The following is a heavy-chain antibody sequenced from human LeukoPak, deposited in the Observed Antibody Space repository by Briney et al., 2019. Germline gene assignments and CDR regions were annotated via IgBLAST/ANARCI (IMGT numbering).Heavy chain of an antibody. J-gene: IGHJ3*02. D-gene: IGHD4-17*01. V-gene: IGHV5-51*01. CDR3: ARPEVTSDAFDI. CDR1: GYTFTNYW. Sequence: SGVSLKISCKGSGYTFTNYWIGWARQMPGKGLEWVGIINPSDSDTRYSPSLQGQVTLSADKSISTAYLQWSSLKASDTAMYYCARPEVTSDAFDIWGQGTMVTVSS. CDR2: INPSDSDT.